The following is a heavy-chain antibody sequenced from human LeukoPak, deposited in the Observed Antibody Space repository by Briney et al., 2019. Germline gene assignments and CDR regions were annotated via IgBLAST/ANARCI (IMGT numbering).Heavy chain of an antibody. D-gene: IGHD6-19*01. J-gene: IGHJ5*02. CDR2: IYPGDSDT. CDR1: GYGFTRYW. V-gene: IGHV5-51*01. Sequence: GESLKISCKGSGYGFTRYWIGWVRQMPGKGLEWMGIIYPGDSDTRYSPSFQGQVTISADKSISTAYLQWSSLKASDTAMYYCARHLSSSGWYGVNWFDPWGQGTLVTVSS. CDR3: ARHLSSSGWYGVNWFDP.